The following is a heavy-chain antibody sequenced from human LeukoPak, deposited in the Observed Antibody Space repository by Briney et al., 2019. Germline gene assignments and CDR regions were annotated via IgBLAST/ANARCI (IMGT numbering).Heavy chain of an antibody. CDR3: ARTAPSGYSSGWFTSYYYYGMDV. J-gene: IGHJ6*02. CDR2: INPNSGGT. V-gene: IGHV1-2*02. D-gene: IGHD6-19*01. Sequence: ASVKVSCKASGYTFTGYYMHWVRQAPGQGLEWMGWINPNSGGTNYAQKFQGRVTMTRDTSISTAYMELSRQRSDDTAVYYCARTAPSGYSSGWFTSYYYYGMDVWGQGTTVTVSS. CDR1: GYTFTGYY.